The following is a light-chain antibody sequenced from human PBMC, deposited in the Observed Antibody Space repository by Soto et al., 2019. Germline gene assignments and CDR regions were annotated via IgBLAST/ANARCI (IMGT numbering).Light chain of an antibody. CDR2: DTS. Sequence: EIVLTQSPATLSVSPGERATLSCRASQSVSSNLAWYQQKPGQAPRLLIYDTSSRATGFPARFSGSGSGTEFTLHISSLQSEDIAVYYCQQYNSWPPYTFGQGTKVESK. J-gene: IGKJ2*01. CDR3: QQYNSWPPYT. CDR1: QSVSSN. V-gene: IGKV3-15*01.